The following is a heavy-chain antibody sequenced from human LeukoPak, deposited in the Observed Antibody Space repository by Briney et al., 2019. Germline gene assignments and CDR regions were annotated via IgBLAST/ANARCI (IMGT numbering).Heavy chain of an antibody. V-gene: IGHV6-1*01. CDR2: TYYRSKWYN. Sequence: SQTLSLTCAISEYSVSSDGAAWNWIRQSPSGGLEWLGRTYYRSKWYNDYAVSVKSRITINPDTSKNQFSLQLNSVTPEDTAVYYCAISVGSGSYPHAEYFQHWGQGTLVSVSS. CDR3: AISVGSGSYPHAEYFQH. CDR1: EYSVSSDGAA. J-gene: IGHJ1*01. D-gene: IGHD1-26*01.